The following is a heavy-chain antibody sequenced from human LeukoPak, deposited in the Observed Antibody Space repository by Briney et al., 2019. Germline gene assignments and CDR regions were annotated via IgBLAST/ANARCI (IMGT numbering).Heavy chain of an antibody. D-gene: IGHD1-26*01. Sequence: GGSRRLSCAASGFTFSSHWMTWVRQAPGKGLEWVANIKGDGSEKYYVDSVRGRFTISRDNAKDSLSLQMDSLPAEDTAVYYCVRYSDNFYSYDYWGQGTLVTVSS. J-gene: IGHJ4*02. CDR2: IKGDGSEK. V-gene: IGHV3-7*05. CDR1: GFTFSSHW. CDR3: VRYSDNFYSYDY.